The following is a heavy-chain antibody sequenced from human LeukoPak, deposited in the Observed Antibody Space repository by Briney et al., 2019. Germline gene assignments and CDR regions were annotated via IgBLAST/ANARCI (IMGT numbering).Heavy chain of an antibody. CDR2: ILYDGSKT. V-gene: IGHV3-30*18. CDR3: VKDVGAHMSPDF. CDR1: GFTFRRYG. J-gene: IGHJ5*01. Sequence: GGSLRLSCAASGFTFRRYGMHWVRQAPGKGLEWVAVILYDGSKTYYADSAKGRFTISRDNSKNTLSLQVNSLRAEETAVYYCVKDVGAHMSPDFWGQGTLVTVSS.